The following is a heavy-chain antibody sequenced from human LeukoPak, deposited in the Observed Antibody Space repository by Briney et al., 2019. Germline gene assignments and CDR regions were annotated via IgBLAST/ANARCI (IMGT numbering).Heavy chain of an antibody. CDR1: GGSFSGYY. V-gene: IGHV4-34*01. CDR3: AMRGYSYGPIDY. CDR2: INHSGST. J-gene: IGHJ4*02. D-gene: IGHD5-18*01. Sequence: SETLSLPCAVYGGSFSGYYWSWIRQPPGKGLEWIGEINHSGSTNYNPSLKSRVTISVDTSKNQFSLKLSSVTAADTAVYYCAMRGYSYGPIDYWGQGTLVTVSS.